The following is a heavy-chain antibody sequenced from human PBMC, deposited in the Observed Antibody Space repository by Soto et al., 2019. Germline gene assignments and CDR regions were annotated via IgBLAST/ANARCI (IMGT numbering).Heavy chain of an antibody. CDR3: AQVDDIAALFPY. J-gene: IGHJ4*02. CDR1: GFSLSTTGEG. V-gene: IGHV2-5*01. Sequence: QITLKESGPTLVKPTQTLTLTCTFSGFSLSTTGEGVGWIRQPPGKALEWLAVIYWNDDKSYSPSLKSRLTPSKDTSKKQVVLTMMNMAPVDTGTYYCAQVDDIAALFPYLGQGTLVTVSS. CDR2: IYWNDDK. D-gene: IGHD6-6*01.